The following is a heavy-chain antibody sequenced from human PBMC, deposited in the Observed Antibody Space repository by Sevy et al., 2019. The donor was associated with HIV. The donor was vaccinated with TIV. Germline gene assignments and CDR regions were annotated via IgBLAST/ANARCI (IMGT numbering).Heavy chain of an antibody. Sequence: GGSLRLSCTASGFTFTNSAMRWVRQAPGKGLEWVSTISDSAGSTYYADSVKGRFTISRDNSKNTLYLRMNSLRAEDTAVYYCTKDRVIYCSSISCQECDYWGQGTLVTVSS. CDR1: GFTFTNSA. V-gene: IGHV3-23*01. CDR2: ISDSAGST. CDR3: TKDRVIYCSSISCQECDY. J-gene: IGHJ4*02. D-gene: IGHD2-2*01.